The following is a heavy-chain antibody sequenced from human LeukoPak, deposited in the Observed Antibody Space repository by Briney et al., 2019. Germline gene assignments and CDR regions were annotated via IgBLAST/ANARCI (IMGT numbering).Heavy chain of an antibody. D-gene: IGHD3-22*01. CDR1: GFTLSSYD. Sequence: GGSLRLSCAASGFTLSSYDMHWVRQATGKGLEWVSAIGAAGATYYPGSVKGRFTISREDAKNSFFLQMNSLRAGDTAVYYCARGRRSSGSHFDYWGQGTLVTVSS. V-gene: IGHV3-13*04. CDR2: IGAAGAT. CDR3: ARGRRSSGSHFDY. J-gene: IGHJ4*02.